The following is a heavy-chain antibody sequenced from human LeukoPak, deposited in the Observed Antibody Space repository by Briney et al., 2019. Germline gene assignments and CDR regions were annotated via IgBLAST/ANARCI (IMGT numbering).Heavy chain of an antibody. CDR1: GFNFANHA. CDR3: ARDGGYDFWSGYYQDY. D-gene: IGHD3-3*01. J-gene: IGHJ4*02. CDR2: ISGGGDIT. V-gene: IGHV3-23*01. Sequence: GGSLRLSCAASGFNFANHAMSWVRQTPGKGLEWVSAISGGGDITYYADSVKGRFTISRDNSKNTLYLQMNSLRAEDTAVYYCARDGGYDFWSGYYQDYWGQGTLVTVSS.